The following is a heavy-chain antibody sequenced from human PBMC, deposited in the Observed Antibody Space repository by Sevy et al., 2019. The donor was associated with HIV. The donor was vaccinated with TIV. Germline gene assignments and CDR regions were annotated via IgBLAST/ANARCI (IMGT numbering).Heavy chain of an antibody. CDR1: GFTFSSYD. V-gene: IGHV3-13*01. CDR3: ARERNELGGNYYGMDV. CDR2: IGTGGDT. J-gene: IGHJ6*02. Sequence: GGSLRLSCAASGFTFSSYDMHWVRQATGKGLEWVSAIGTGGDTYYPGSVKGRFTISRENAKNPLYLQMNSLRAGDTAVYYCARERNELGGNYYGMDVWGQGTTVTVSS. D-gene: IGHD1-1*01.